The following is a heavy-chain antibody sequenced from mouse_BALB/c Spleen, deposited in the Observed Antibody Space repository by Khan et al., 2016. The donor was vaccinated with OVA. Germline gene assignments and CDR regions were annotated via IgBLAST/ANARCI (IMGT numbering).Heavy chain of an antibody. CDR3: ARDYWFVY. CDR1: GFTFSNYG. V-gene: IGHV5-6-5*01. CDR2: ISSGGNT. J-gene: IGHJ3*01. Sequence: EVELVESGGGLVKPGGSLKVSCAASGFTFSNYGMSWVRQTPEKRMDWAASISSGGNTYYIDSVKGRFTISRDNVRNILYLQMSSLRSEDTAMYYCARDYWFVYWGQGTLVTVSA.